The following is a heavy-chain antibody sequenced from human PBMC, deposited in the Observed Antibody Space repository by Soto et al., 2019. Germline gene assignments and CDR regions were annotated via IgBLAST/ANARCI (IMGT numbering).Heavy chain of an antibody. J-gene: IGHJ6*02. V-gene: IGHV1-69*12. Sequence: QVQLVQSGAEVKKPGSSVKVSCKASGGTFSSYAISWVRQAPGQGLEWMGGIIPIFGTANYAQKFQGRVTITADESTSTAYMELSSLRSEDTAVYYCARARYCSGGSCYDYYGMDVGGQGTTVTVSS. CDR3: ARARYCSGGSCYDYYGMDV. CDR1: GGTFSSYA. D-gene: IGHD2-15*01. CDR2: IIPIFGTA.